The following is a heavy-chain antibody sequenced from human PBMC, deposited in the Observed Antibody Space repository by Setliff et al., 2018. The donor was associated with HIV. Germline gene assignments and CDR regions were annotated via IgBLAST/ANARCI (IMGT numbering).Heavy chain of an antibody. J-gene: IGHJ5*02. D-gene: IGHD6-13*01. CDR2: IFHTGST. V-gene: IGHV4-34*01. CDR1: GGSLSGYY. CDR3: ARGEQLVDNWFDP. Sequence: PSETLSLTCAVYGGSLSGYYWNWIRQPPGKGREWIGDIFHTGSTNHNPSLKSRVTISLDASKNQLSLKLISVTAADTAVYYCARGEQLVDNWFDPWGQGTLVTVSS.